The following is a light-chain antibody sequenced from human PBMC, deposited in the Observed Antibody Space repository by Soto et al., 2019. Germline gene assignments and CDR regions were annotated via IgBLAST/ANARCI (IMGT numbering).Light chain of an antibody. Sequence: EIVLTQSPDTLSLSPGERATLYCRASQSISTNLAWYQQKPGQAPRLLIFGASTRATGIPARFSCSGSGTEFTLTISSLQSEDFAVYYCHQYNNWPPWTFGQGTKVEIK. CDR2: GAS. V-gene: IGKV3-15*01. CDR3: HQYNNWPPWT. CDR1: QSISTN. J-gene: IGKJ1*01.